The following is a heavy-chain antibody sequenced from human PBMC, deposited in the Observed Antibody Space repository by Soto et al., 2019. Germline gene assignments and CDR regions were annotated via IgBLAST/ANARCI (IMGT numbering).Heavy chain of an antibody. D-gene: IGHD3-16*01. CDR1: CGSFTSRNYY. V-gene: IGHV4-61*01. J-gene: IGHJ5*01. CDR3: AMIPVDTYMIYWFDP. CDR2: IYYSGST. Sequence: SEPMSLTCTVACGSFTSRNYYCTFIRHPPGKGLEWVGHIYYSGSTNYSPSLKSRVTISLNTPNNQFSLKVTSVTAADTAVYYCAMIPVDTYMIYWFDPWGQRTLVTVSS.